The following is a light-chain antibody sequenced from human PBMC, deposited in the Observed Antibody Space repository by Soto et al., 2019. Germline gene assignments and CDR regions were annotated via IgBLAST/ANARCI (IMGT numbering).Light chain of an antibody. CDR1: QSVSSY. V-gene: IGKV3-11*01. CDR2: DAS. J-gene: IGKJ5*01. Sequence: EIVLTQSPATLSAFPGDRVTLSCRASQSVSSYLAWYQQKPGQAPRLLLYDASNRATGIPARFSGSGSGTDFTLTISSLETEDFAVYYCQQRSNWPRITFGQGTRLEIK. CDR3: QQRSNWPRIT.